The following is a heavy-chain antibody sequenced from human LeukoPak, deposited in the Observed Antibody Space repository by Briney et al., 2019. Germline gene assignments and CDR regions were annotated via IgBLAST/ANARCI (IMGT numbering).Heavy chain of an antibody. Sequence: GGSLRLSCAASGFTFSSYAMSWVRQAPGKGLEWVSAISGSGGSTYCADSVKGRFTISRDNSKNTLYLQMNSLRAEDTAVYYCAKDLGGYYYDSSHYFDYWGQGTLVTVSS. V-gene: IGHV3-23*01. CDR2: ISGSGGST. CDR1: GFTFSSYA. J-gene: IGHJ4*02. CDR3: AKDLGGYYYDSSHYFDY. D-gene: IGHD3-22*01.